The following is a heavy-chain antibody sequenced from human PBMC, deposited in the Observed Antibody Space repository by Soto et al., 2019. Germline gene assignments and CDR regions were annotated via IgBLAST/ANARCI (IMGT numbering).Heavy chain of an antibody. CDR1: GASITSGPYY. CDR3: ARNMVRGVIHWFDP. Sequence: TLSLTCTVSGASITSGPYYWAWIRQLPGKGLEWIGYVSYRGNTSYNPSLKGRLTISEDTSKNQFSLNLSSVTAADTAVYYCARNMVRGVIHWFDPWGQGILVTVSS. CDR2: VSYRGNT. V-gene: IGHV4-31*03. D-gene: IGHD3-10*01. J-gene: IGHJ5*02.